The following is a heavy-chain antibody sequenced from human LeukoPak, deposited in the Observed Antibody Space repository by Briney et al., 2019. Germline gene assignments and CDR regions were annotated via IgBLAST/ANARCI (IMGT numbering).Heavy chain of an antibody. CDR2: INHSGST. V-gene: IGHV4-34*01. Sequence: PETLSLTCGVHGGSFSGYYWSWVRQSPGEGLKWIGEINHSGSTNYNPSLKSRVTLSVDTSKKQFSLNLTSVTAADTAIYYCARVVYHGRRLYFDYWGQGTLVTVSS. J-gene: IGHJ4*02. D-gene: IGHD2-21*01. CDR3: ARVVYHGRRLYFDY. CDR1: GGSFSGYY.